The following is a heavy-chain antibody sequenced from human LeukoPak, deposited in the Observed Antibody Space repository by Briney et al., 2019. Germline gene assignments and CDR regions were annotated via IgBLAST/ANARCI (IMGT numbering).Heavy chain of an antibody. CDR3: ASPQEYTPYYHYGMDV. V-gene: IGHV1-69*01. Sequence: ASVKVSCKASGGTFSSYAISWVRQAPGQGLEWMGGIIPIFGTANYAQKFQGRVTITADESTSTAYMELSSLRSEDTAVYYCASPQEYTPYYHYGMDVWGKGTTVTVSS. D-gene: IGHD1-1*01. CDR2: IIPIFGTA. CDR1: GGTFSSYA. J-gene: IGHJ6*04.